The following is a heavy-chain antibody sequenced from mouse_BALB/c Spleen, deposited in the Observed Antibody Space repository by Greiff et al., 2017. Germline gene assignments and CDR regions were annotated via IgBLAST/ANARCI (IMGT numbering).Heavy chain of an antibody. CDR3: APYYRYDGAMDY. D-gene: IGHD2-14*01. V-gene: IGHV14-3*02. CDR1: GFNIKDTY. J-gene: IGHJ4*01. Sequence: QLQQSGAELVKPGASVKLSCTASGFNIKDTYMHWVKQRPEQGLEWIGRIDPANGNTKYDPKFQGKATITADTSSNTAYLQLSSLTSEDTAVYYCAPYYRYDGAMDYWGQGTSVTVSS. CDR2: IDPANGNT.